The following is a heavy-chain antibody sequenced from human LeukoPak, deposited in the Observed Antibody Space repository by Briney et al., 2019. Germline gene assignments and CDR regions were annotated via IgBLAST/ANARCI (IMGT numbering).Heavy chain of an antibody. J-gene: IGHJ4*02. D-gene: IGHD3-22*01. CDR1: GFTFSSYA. CDR2: ISGSGGST. V-gene: IGHV3-23*01. CDR3: AKDRVVVTTTDTDY. Sequence: GGSLRLSCAASGFTFSSYAMSWVRQAPGKGLEWVSAISGSGGSTYYADSVKGRFTISRDNSKNTLYLQMNSLRAEDTAVYYCAKDRVVVTTTDTDYRGQGTLVTVSS.